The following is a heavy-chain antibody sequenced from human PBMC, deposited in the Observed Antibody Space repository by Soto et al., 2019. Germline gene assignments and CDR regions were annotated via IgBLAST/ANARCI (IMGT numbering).Heavy chain of an antibody. CDR1: GGSISSSSYY. CDR3: ARHVVVVVVAATVAWFDP. D-gene: IGHD2-15*01. J-gene: IGHJ5*02. CDR2: IYYSGST. V-gene: IGHV4-39*01. Sequence: QLQLQESGPGLVKPSETLSLTCTVSGGSISSSSYYWGWIRQPPGKGLEWIGSIYYSGSTYYNPSLKSRVTISVDTSKNQFSLKLSSVTAADTAVYYCARHVVVVVVAATVAWFDPWGQGTLVTVSS.